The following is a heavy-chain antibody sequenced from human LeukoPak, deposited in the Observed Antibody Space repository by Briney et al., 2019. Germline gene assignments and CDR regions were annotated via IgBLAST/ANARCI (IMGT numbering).Heavy chain of an antibody. D-gene: IGHD2-21*02. CDR1: GFTFSSYS. CDR2: ISGGSGSI. CDR3: ARDCRPYCASSSYYRMDV. J-gene: IGHJ6*02. V-gene: IGHV3-48*01. Sequence: GGSLRLSCAASGFTFSSYSMNWVRQAPGKRLEWLSYISGGSGSIIHADSVRGRFTISRDDAMNSLYLQMNSLRAEDTAVYYCARDCRPYCASSSYYRMDVWGQGTTVTVSS.